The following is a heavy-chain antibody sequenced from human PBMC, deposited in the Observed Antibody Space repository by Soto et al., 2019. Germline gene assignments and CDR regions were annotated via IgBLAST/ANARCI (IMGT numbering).Heavy chain of an antibody. CDR3: VRDGTKTLRDWFDP. Sequence: SATLALTCSVYGASISGYYWSWIRKSAGKGLEWIGRIYATGTTDYNPSLKSRVMMSVGTSKKQFSLRLRSVTAADTAVYYCVRDGTKTLRDWFDPWGQGISVTVSS. CDR1: GASISGYY. CDR2: IYATGTT. D-gene: IGHD1-1*01. J-gene: IGHJ5*02. V-gene: IGHV4-4*07.